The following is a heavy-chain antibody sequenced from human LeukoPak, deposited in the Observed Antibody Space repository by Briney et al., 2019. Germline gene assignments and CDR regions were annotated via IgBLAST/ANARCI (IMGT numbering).Heavy chain of an antibody. CDR2: IYYSGST. Sequence: PSETLSLTCTVSGGSISSGDYYWSWIRQPPGKGLEWIGYIYYSGSTYYNPSLKSRVTISVDTSKNQFSLKLSSVTAADTAVYYCARVVTYYGMDVWGQGTTATVSS. V-gene: IGHV4-30-4*01. CDR3: ARVVTYYGMDV. J-gene: IGHJ6*02. CDR1: GGSISSGDYY. D-gene: IGHD5-18*01.